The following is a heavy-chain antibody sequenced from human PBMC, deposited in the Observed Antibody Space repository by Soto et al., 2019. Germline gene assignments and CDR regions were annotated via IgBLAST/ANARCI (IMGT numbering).Heavy chain of an antibody. CDR2: LQTDGSQQ. D-gene: IGHD2-21*02. V-gene: IGHV3-74*01. CDR1: GFTFDYYW. CDR3: ARGGDPDY. J-gene: IGHJ4*02. Sequence: EVQLVESGGGLVQPGGSLRLSCVASGFTFDYYWMHWVRQAPGEGLMWVSRLQTDGSQQDYADSVKGRFTISRDNAKNTLYLQMNNLRAEDTAVYYCARGGDPDYWGQGTLVTVSS.